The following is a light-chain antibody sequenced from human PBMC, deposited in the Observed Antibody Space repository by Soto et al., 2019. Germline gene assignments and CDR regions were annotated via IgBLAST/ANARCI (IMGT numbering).Light chain of an antibody. CDR1: SSDVGDNNY. V-gene: IGLV2-14*01. J-gene: IGLJ1*01. CDR3: SSYTSSSTLYV. CDR2: DVT. Sequence: QSVLTQPASVSGSPGQSITISCTGTSSDVGDNNYVSWYQQHPGKAPKLMIYDVTHRPSWISNRFSGSKPGNTASLTISGLQAEDEADYYCSSYTSSSTLYVFGTGTKLTVL.